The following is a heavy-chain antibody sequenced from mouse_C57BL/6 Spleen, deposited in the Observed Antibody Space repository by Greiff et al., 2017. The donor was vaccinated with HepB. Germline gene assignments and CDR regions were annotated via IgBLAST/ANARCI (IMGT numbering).Heavy chain of an antibody. CDR1: GYTFTDYY. J-gene: IGHJ2*01. CDR2: INPYNGGT. D-gene: IGHD2-3*01. Sequence: EVQLVESGPVLVKPGASVKMSCKASGYTFTDYYMNWVKQSHGKSLEWIGVINPYNGGTSYNQKFKGKATLTVDKSSSTAYMELNSLTSEDSAVYYCARKGIYDGDYWGQGTTLTVSS. CDR3: ARKGIYDGDY. V-gene: IGHV1-19*01.